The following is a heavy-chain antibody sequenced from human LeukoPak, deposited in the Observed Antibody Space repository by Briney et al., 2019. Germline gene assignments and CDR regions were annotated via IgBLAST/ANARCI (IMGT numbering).Heavy chain of an antibody. V-gene: IGHV3-7*01. CDR2: IKQDGSEK. CDR3: ARVLVVVPAADGDYFDY. Sequence: GGSLRLSCAASGFTFSSYWMSWARQAPGKGLEWVANIKQDGSEKYYVDSVKGRFTISRDNAKNSLYLQMNSLRAEGTAVYYCARVLVVVPAADGDYFDYWGQGTLVTVSS. CDR1: GFTFSSYW. J-gene: IGHJ4*02. D-gene: IGHD2-2*01.